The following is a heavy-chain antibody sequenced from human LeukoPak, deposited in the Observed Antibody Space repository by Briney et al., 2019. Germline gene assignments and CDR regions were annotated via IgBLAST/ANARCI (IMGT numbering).Heavy chain of an antibody. CDR2: INSDRRST. J-gene: IGHJ4*02. Sequence: GGSLRLSCAASGFTFSNYWMIWVRQAPGKGLVWVSRINSDRRSTTYAASVKGRFTISRDNAKNTLYLQMNSLRAEGTAVYYCARGGSSGSVDYWGQGTLVTVSS. V-gene: IGHV3-74*01. CDR1: GFTFSNYW. D-gene: IGHD3-10*01. CDR3: ARGGSSGSVDY.